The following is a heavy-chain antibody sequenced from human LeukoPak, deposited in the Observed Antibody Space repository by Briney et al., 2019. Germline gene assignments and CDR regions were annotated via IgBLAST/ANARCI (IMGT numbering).Heavy chain of an antibody. CDR2: ISGSGGST. D-gene: IGHD3-22*01. CDR3: AKANDYYDSSGYDY. V-gene: IGHV3-23*01. Sequence: GGSLRLSCAASGFTFGSYAMSWVRQAPGKGLEWVSAISGSGGSTYYADSVKGRFTISRDNSKNTLYLQMNSLRAEDTAVYYCAKANDYYDSSGYDYWGQGTLVTVSS. J-gene: IGHJ4*02. CDR1: GFTFGSYA.